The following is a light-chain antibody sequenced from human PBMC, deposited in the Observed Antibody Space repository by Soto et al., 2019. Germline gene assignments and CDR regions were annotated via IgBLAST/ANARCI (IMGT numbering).Light chain of an antibody. CDR1: SSDVGGYNY. V-gene: IGLV2-8*01. J-gene: IGLJ1*01. CDR3: SSYAGSSNV. Sequence: QSALTQPPSASGSPGQSVAISCTGTSSDVGGYNYVSWYQQHPGKAPKFMIYEVNKRPSGVPDRFSGAKSGNTASLTVSGHQADDEADYYCSSYAGSSNVFGTGTKLTVL. CDR2: EVN.